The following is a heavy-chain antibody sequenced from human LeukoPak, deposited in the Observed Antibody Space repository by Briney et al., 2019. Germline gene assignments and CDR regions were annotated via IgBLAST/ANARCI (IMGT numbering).Heavy chain of an antibody. CDR3: ASLYESAAGSFDL. D-gene: IGHD2-8*01. CDR2: INSDGSST. J-gene: IGHJ4*02. Sequence: GGSLRLSCAASGFTFSSSWMCWVRQAPGKGLVWVSRINSDGSSTNYADSVKGRFTISRDNAKNTLYLQMNHLSVEHTAGYYCASLYESAAGSFDLWGQGTLVTVSS. V-gene: IGHV3-74*01. CDR1: GFTFSSSW.